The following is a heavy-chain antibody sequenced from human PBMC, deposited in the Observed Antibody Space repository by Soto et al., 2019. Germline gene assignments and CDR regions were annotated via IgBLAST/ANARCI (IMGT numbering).Heavy chain of an antibody. V-gene: IGHV4-30-2*01. CDR2: IYHSGST. CDR3: ARVPDR. J-gene: IGHJ5*02. Sequence: TLSLTCTVSGGSLTSYYWSWIRQPPGKGLEWIGYIYHSGSTYYNPSLKSRVTISVDRSKNQFSLKLSSVTAADTAVYYCARVPDRWGQGTLVTVSS. CDR1: GGSLTSYY. D-gene: IGHD2-2*01.